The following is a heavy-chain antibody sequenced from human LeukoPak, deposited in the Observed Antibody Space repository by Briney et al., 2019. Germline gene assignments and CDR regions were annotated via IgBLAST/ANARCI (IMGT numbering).Heavy chain of an antibody. CDR2: IKQDGSEK. CDR1: GFTFSSYW. J-gene: IGHJ4*02. D-gene: IGHD4-17*01. V-gene: IGHV3-7*01. Sequence: GGSLRLSCAASGFTFSSYWMTWVSHLPGKGRGWVAKIKQDGSEKYYVDSVEGRFNISRENTSDSLYLQMNSLRAEDTAVYYCARDWEPYGEWPRAPFGYWGQGTLVTVSS. CDR3: ARDWEPYGEWPRAPFGY.